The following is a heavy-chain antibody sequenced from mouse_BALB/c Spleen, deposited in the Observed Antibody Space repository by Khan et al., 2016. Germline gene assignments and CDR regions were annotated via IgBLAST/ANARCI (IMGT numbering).Heavy chain of an antibody. CDR1: GYSITSGYY. D-gene: IGHD1-1*01. V-gene: IGHV3-6*02. CDR3: AIYYYGSSYYYYAMDY. J-gene: IGHJ4*01. CDR2: ISYDGSN. Sequence: EVQLQESGPGLVKPSQSLSLTCSATGYSITSGYYWNWIRQFPGNKLEWMGYISYDGSNNYNPSLKNRISITRDTSKNQFFLKLKSVTTEDTATYYCAIYYYGSSYYYYAMDYWGQGTSVTVSS.